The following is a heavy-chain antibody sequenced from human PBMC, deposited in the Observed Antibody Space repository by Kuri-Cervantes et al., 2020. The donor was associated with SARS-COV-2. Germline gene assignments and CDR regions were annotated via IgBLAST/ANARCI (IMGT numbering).Heavy chain of an antibody. V-gene: IGHV3-30-3*01. CDR2: ISYDGSNK. J-gene: IGHJ4*02. D-gene: IGHD2-21*01. CDR1: AFTFSSYA. Sequence: GGSLRLSCAASAFTFSSYAMHWVRQAPGKGLEWVAIISYDGSNKYYADSVKGRFTIPRDNSKNTLYLQMNSLGAEDTAVYYCARDRVGVHDYWGQGTLVTVSS. CDR3: ARDRVGVHDY.